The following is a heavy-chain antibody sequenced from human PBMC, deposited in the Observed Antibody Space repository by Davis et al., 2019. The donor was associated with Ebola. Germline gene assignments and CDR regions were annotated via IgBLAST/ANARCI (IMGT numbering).Heavy chain of an antibody. D-gene: IGHD5-18*01. J-gene: IGHJ4*02. CDR3: ARWLWAPGYFDY. CDR1: GFSFGEFS. CDR2: IYSGGST. Sequence: GGSLRLSCTASGFSFGEFSMGWVRQAPGKGLEWVSVIYSGGSTYYADSVKCRFTISRHNSKNTLYLQMNSLRAEDTAVYYCARWLWAPGYFDYWGQGTLVTVSS. V-gene: IGHV3-53*04.